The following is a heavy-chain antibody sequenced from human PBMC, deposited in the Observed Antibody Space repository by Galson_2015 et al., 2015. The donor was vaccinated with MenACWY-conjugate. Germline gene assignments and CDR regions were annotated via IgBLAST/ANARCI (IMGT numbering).Heavy chain of an antibody. Sequence: SEPLSLTCTVSGGSISSSSYYWGWIRQPPGKGLEWIGSIYYSGSTYYNPSLKSRVTISVDTSKNQFSLKLSSVTAADTAVYYCARGRQNLSYIAVAGTIDYWGQGTLVTVSS. CDR1: GGSISSSSYY. V-gene: IGHV4-39*07. J-gene: IGHJ4*02. CDR3: ARGRQNLSYIAVAGTIDY. CDR2: IYYSGST. D-gene: IGHD6-19*01.